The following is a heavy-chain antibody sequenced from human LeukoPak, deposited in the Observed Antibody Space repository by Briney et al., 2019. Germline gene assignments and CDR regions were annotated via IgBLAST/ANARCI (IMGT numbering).Heavy chain of an antibody. D-gene: IGHD6-6*01. V-gene: IGHV3-23*01. CDR3: AKDMGYSSSSGRGDY. CDR2: ISGSGGST. Sequence: GGSLRLSCAASGFTFSSYAMSWVRQAPGKGLEWVSAISGSGGSTYYADSVKGRFTISRDNSKNTLYLQMNSPRAEDTAVYYCAKDMGYSSSSGRGDYWGQGTLVTVSS. J-gene: IGHJ4*02. CDR1: GFTFSSYA.